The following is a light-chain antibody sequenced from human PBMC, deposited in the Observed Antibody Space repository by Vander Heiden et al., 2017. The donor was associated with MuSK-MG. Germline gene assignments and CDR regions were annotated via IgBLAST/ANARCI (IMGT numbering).Light chain of an antibody. CDR3: QVWDSSSDSYVV. V-gene: IGLV3-21*04. Sequence: SYVLTQPPSVSVAPGKTARITCGGNNIGSKSVHWYQQKPGQAPVLVIYYDSDRPSGIPERFSGSNSGNTATLTISRVEAGDEADYYCQVWDSSSDSYVVFGGGTKLTVL. J-gene: IGLJ2*01. CDR2: YDS. CDR1: NIGSKS.